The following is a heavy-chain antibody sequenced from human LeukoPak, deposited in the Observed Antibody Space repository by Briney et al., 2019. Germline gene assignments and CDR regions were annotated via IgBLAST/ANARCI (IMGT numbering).Heavy chain of an antibody. CDR2: IYSGGTT. V-gene: IGHV3-53*01. Sequence: GGSLRLSCAASGFTISSNYMSWVRQAPGKGLEWVSVIYSGGTTYYADSVKSRFTISRDNSKNTLYLQMNSLRVEDTAVYYCARDIGSGNYFDYWGQGTLVTVSS. J-gene: IGHJ4*02. CDR1: GFTISSNY. D-gene: IGHD1-26*01. CDR3: ARDIGSGNYFDY.